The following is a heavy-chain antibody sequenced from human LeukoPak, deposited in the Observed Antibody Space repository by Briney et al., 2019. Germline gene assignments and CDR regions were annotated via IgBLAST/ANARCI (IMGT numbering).Heavy chain of an antibody. CDR3: ARPYTSGWYPFDY. CDR1: GGSISRSSYY. V-gene: IGHV4-39*01. D-gene: IGHD6-19*01. J-gene: IGHJ4*02. Sequence: SETLSLTCTVSGGSISRSSYYWGWIRQPPGKGLEWIGSIYYSGSTYYNPSLKSRVTISVDTSKNQFSLKLGSVTAADTAVYYCARPYTSGWYPFDYWGQGTLVTVSS. CDR2: IYYSGST.